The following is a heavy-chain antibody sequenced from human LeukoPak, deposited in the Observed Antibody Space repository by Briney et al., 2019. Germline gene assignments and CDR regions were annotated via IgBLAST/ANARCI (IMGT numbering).Heavy chain of an antibody. V-gene: IGHV3-23*01. CDR1: GFTFSNYA. J-gene: IGHJ5*02. CDR3: ASITPRYFDPNWFDP. Sequence: GGSLRLSCAASGFTFSNYAMSWVRQAPGKGLEWVSAISGSGDYTYYADSVKGRFTISRDTSKSTLFLQMNSLRAEDTAVYYCASITPRYFDPNWFDPWGQGTLVTVSS. D-gene: IGHD3-9*01. CDR2: ISGSGDYT.